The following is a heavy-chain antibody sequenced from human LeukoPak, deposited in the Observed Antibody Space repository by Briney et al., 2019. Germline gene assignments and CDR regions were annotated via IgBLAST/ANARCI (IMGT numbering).Heavy chain of an antibody. CDR1: GYTFTSYY. V-gene: IGHV1-46*01. Sequence: ASVNVSCKASGYTFTSYYMHWVRQAPGQGLEWMGIINPSGGSTSYAQKFQGRVTMTRDTSTSTVYMELSSLRSEDTAVYYCASPVGAHQWLGYWGQGTLVTVSS. J-gene: IGHJ4*02. D-gene: IGHD1-26*01. CDR3: ASPVGAHQWLGY. CDR2: INPSGGST.